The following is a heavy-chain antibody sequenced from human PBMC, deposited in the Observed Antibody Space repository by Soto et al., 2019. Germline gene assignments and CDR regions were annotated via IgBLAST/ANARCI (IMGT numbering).Heavy chain of an antibody. CDR1: GGSISSGDYY. CDR3: ARDPGDHPFDY. CDR2: ISYSGST. D-gene: IGHD2-21*02. J-gene: IGHJ4*02. Sequence: PSETLSLTCTVSGGSISSGDYYWSWIRQPPGKGLEWIGYISYSGSTYYNPSLKSRVTISVDTSKNQFSLKLSSVSAADTAVYYCARDPGDHPFDYWGQGTLVTVSS. V-gene: IGHV4-30-4*01.